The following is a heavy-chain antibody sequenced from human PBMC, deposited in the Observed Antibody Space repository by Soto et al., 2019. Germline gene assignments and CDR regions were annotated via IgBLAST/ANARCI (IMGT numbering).Heavy chain of an antibody. CDR3: ARDTPPYYDFWSGYYPYYYYGMDV. CDR2: ISAYNGNT. Sequence: ASVKVSCKASGYTFTSYGISWVRQAPGQGLEWMGWISAYNGNTNYAQKLQGRVTMTTDTSTSTAYMELRSLRSDDTAVYYCARDTPPYYDFWSGYYPYYYYGMDVWGQGTTVTVSS. CDR1: GYTFTSYG. J-gene: IGHJ6*02. V-gene: IGHV1-18*01. D-gene: IGHD3-3*01.